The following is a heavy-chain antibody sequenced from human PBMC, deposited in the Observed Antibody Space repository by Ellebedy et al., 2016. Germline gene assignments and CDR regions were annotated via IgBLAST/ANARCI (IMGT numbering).Heavy chain of an antibody. CDR3: ARRFDGSGSYYYYGMDV. CDR2: MNPNSSNT. J-gene: IGHJ6*02. V-gene: IGHV1-8*01. D-gene: IGHD3-10*01. Sequence: ASVTVSCKASGYTFTSYDINWVRQATGQGLEWMGWMNPNSSNTGYAQKFQGRVTMTRNTSISTAYMALSSLRSEDTAVYYCARRFDGSGSYYYYGMDVWGQGTTVTVSS. CDR1: GYTFTSYD.